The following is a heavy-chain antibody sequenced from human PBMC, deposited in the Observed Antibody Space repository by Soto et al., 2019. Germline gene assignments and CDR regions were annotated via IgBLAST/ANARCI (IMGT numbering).Heavy chain of an antibody. D-gene: IGHD2-15*01. V-gene: IGHV3-66*01. CDR3: ATSYCSGGSCYFDY. CDR2: IYSGGST. Sequence: EVQLVESGGGLVQPGGSLRLSCAASGFTVSSNYMSWVRQAPGKGLEWVSVIYSGGSTYYADSVKGRFTISRDNSKNTLYLHMNSLRAEDTAVYYCATSYCSGGSCYFDYWGQGTLVTVSS. J-gene: IGHJ4*02. CDR1: GFTVSSNY.